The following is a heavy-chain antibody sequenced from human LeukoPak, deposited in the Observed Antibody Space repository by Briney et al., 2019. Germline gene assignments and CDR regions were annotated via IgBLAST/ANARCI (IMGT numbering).Heavy chain of an antibody. CDR3: AGGSYSSFDY. D-gene: IGHD1-26*01. CDR1: GFTFSSYS. Sequence: PGGSLRLSCAASGFTFSSYSMNWVRQAPGKGLEWVSYISSSGSTIYYADSVKGRCTISRDNAKNSLYLQMNSLRAEDTAVYYCAGGSYSSFDYWGQGTLVTVSS. J-gene: IGHJ4*02. CDR2: ISSSGSTI. V-gene: IGHV3-48*04.